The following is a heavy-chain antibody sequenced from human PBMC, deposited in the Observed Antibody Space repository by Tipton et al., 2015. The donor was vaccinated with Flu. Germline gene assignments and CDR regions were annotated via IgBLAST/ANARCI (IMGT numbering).Heavy chain of an antibody. D-gene: IGHD3-3*01. CDR2: MYHNGGT. CDR3: ARVGLLTAFGILIPNHFDP. V-gene: IGHV4-39*07. Sequence: TLSLTCTVSGATISSTSYFWGWIRQPPGKGLEWIGTMYHNGGTYFNPSLQSRVSMAVDTSKNQFSLKLKSVTAADTAVYYCARVGLLTAFGILIPNHFDPWGQGTLVTVSS. J-gene: IGHJ5*02. CDR1: GATISSTSYF.